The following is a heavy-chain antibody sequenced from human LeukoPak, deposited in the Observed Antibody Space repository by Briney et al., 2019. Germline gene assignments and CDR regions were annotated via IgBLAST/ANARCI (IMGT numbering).Heavy chain of an antibody. Sequence: GGSLRLSCTASGFTFSDHYMTWMRQAPGKGLEWISYITSSGRSTDYADSVEGRFIISRDNAKNSLFLQMSSLRVEDTAVYYCTRDPDYGDPDWGQGTLVTVSS. V-gene: IGHV3-11*01. CDR2: ITSSGRST. D-gene: IGHD4-17*01. CDR3: TRDPDYGDPD. J-gene: IGHJ4*02. CDR1: GFTFSDHY.